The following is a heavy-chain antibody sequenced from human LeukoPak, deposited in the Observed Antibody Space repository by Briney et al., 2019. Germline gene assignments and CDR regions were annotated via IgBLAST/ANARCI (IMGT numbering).Heavy chain of an antibody. CDR2: IYSGGST. CDR3: ARGRGFRFGVVKPDP. CDR1: GFTVSSNY. V-gene: IGHV3-66*02. D-gene: IGHD3-3*01. Sequence: PGGSLRLSCAASGFTVSSNYTSWVRQAPGKGLEWVSVIYSGGSTYYADSVKGRFTISRDNSKNTLYLQMNSLRAEDTAVYYCARGRGFRFGVVKPDPWGQGTLVTVSS. J-gene: IGHJ5*02.